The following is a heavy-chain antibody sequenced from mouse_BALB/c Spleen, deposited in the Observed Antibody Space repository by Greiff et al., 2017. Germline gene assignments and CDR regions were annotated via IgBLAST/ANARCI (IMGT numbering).Heavy chain of an antibody. D-gene: IGHD2-4*01. V-gene: IGHV1-9*01. J-gene: IGHJ3*01. CDR1: GYTFSSYW. CDR3: ASSDDYDALAY. CDR2: ILPGSGST. Sequence: VQLQQSGAELMKPGASVKISCKATGYTFSSYWIEWVKQRPGHGLEWIGEILPGSGSTNYNEKFKGKATFTADTSSNTAYMQLSSLTSEDSAVYYCASSDDYDALAYWGQGTLVTDSA.